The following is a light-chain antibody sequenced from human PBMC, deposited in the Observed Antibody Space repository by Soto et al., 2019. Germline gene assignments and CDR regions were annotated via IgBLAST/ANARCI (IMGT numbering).Light chain of an antibody. CDR3: QSYDRSLSGYV. Sequence: QAVVTQPPSVSGAPGQRVTISCTGSSSNIGANYDVHWYQQLPGTAPKLLIFGNSNRPSGVPDRFSGSRSGTSASLAITGLQAEDEADYYCQSYDRSLSGYVFGTGTKVTVL. V-gene: IGLV1-40*01. CDR2: GNS. CDR1: SSNIGANYD. J-gene: IGLJ1*01.